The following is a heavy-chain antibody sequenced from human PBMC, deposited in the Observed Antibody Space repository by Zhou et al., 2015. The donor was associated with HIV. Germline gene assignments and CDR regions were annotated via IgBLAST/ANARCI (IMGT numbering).Heavy chain of an antibody. J-gene: IGHJ6*03. V-gene: IGHV1-69*01. CDR2: IIPIFGTA. CDR3: AVREATPAIGYYYYYMDV. CDR1: GGTFSSYA. Sequence: QVQLVQSGAEVKKPGSSVKVSCKASGGTFSSYAISWVRQAPGQGLEWMGGIIPIFGTANYAQKFQGRVTITADESTSTAYMELSSLRSEDTAVYYCAVREATPAIGYYYYYMDVWGKGTTVTVSS. D-gene: IGHD3-10*01.